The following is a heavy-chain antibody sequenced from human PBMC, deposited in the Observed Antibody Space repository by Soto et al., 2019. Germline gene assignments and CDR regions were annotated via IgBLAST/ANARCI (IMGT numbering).Heavy chain of an antibody. CDR1: GLTFSSYS. CDR2: ISSSSSSK. Sequence: GGSLRLSCAASGLTFSSYSMNWVRQAPGKGLEWVSYISSSSSSKYYTDSVKGRFTISRDNAKNSLYLQMNSLRDEDTAVYYCAASLHGSGLSFDYWGQGTLVTVSS. V-gene: IGHV3-48*02. CDR3: AASLHGSGLSFDY. J-gene: IGHJ4*02. D-gene: IGHD3-10*01.